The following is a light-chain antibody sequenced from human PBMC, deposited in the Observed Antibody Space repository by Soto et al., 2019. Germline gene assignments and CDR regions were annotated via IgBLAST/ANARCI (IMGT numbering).Light chain of an antibody. CDR2: SAS. V-gene: IGKV1-27*01. Sequence: DIQMTQSPSSLSASVGDRVTITCRASQGVNNYLAWYQQKPGKVPQLLIYSASTLHPGVPSRFSGSGSETDFTLTISSLQPEDVATYYCQKFNSAPFTFGPGTKVDIK. J-gene: IGKJ3*01. CDR1: QGVNNY. CDR3: QKFNSAPFT.